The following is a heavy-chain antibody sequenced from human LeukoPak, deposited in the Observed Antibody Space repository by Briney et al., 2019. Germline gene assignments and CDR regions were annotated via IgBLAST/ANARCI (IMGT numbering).Heavy chain of an antibody. J-gene: IGHJ6*03. CDR1: GFTFSDSY. V-gene: IGHV3-23*01. CDR2: ISGSGGST. CDR3: AKDFGYSYRRHYCMDV. Sequence: PGGSLRLSCAASGFTFSDSYMTWIRQAPGKGLEWVSAISGSGGSTYYADSVKGRFTISRDNSKNTLYLQMNSLRAEDTAVYYCAKDFGYSYRRHYCMDVWGKGTTVTISS. D-gene: IGHD5-18*01.